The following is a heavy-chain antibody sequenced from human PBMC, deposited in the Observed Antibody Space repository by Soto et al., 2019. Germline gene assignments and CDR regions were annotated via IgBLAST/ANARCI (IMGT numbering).Heavy chain of an antibody. CDR2: ISSSSSYI. V-gene: IGHV3-21*01. J-gene: IGHJ3*02. Sequence: LRLSCAASGFTFGSYSMNWVRQAPGKGLEWVSSISSSSSYIYYADSVKGRFTISRDNAKNSLYLQMNSLRAEDTAVYYCARDGGVTTTVVNHPDAFDIWGQGTMVTVSS. D-gene: IGHD4-17*01. CDR3: ARDGGVTTTVVNHPDAFDI. CDR1: GFTFGSYS.